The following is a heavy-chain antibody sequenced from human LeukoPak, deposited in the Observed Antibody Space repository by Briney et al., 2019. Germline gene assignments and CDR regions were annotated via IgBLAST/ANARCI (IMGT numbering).Heavy chain of an antibody. CDR1: GGPISSSSYY. D-gene: IGHD3-10*01. Sequence: PSETLSLTCTVSGGPISSSSYYWGWIRQPPGKGLEWIGSIYYSGSTYYNPSLKSRVTISVDTSKNQFSLKLSSVTAAGTAVYYCARREGFACWFDPWGQGTLVTVSS. V-gene: IGHV4-39*01. CDR3: ARREGFACWFDP. CDR2: IYYSGST. J-gene: IGHJ5*02.